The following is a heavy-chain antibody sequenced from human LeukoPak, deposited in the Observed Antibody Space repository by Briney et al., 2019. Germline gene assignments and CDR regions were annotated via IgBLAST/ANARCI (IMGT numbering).Heavy chain of an antibody. CDR3: ARDLYSSGWYSYRSDAFDI. D-gene: IGHD6-19*01. CDR2: IYTSGST. J-gene: IGHJ3*02. V-gene: IGHV4-4*07. CDR1: GGSISSYY. Sequence: PSETLSLTCTVSGGSISSYYWSWIRQPAGKGLEWIGRIYTSGSTNYNPSLKSRVTMSVDTSKNQFSLKLSSVTAADTAVYYCARDLYSSGWYSYRSDAFDIWGQGTMVTVSS.